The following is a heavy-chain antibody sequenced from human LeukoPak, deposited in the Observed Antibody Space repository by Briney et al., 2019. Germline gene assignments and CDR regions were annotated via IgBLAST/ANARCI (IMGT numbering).Heavy chain of an antibody. D-gene: IGHD7-27*01. V-gene: IGHV3-7*01. CDR2: IKTDGSLV. CDR1: GFTFSNYW. CDR3: ARDLNWETY. Sequence: TGGSLRLSCVASGFTFSNYWMTWVRQAPGKGLEWVANIKTDGSLVYYVDSVKGRFTISRDNAKNSLYPQMNSLRAEDTAVYYCARDLNWETYWGQGTLVSVSS. J-gene: IGHJ4*02.